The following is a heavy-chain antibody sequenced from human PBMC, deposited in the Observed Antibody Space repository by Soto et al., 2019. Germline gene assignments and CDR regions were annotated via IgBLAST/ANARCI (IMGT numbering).Heavy chain of an antibody. CDR2: ISGSGGST. CDR1: GFTFSSYA. Sequence: GGSLRLSCAASGFTFSSYAMSWVRQAPGKGLEWVSAISGSGGSTYYTDSVKGRFTISRDNSKNTLYLQMNSLRAEDTAVYYCAKEGRYCSGGSCYSPVTDYWGQGTLVTVSS. CDR3: AKEGRYCSGGSCYSPVTDY. J-gene: IGHJ4*02. V-gene: IGHV3-23*01. D-gene: IGHD2-15*01.